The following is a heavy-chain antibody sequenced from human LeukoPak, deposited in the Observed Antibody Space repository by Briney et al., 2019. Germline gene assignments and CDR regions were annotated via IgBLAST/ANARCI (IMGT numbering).Heavy chain of an antibody. CDR1: GFTLSSYA. V-gene: IGHV3-23*01. Sequence: GGSLRLSCAASGFTLSSYAMTWVRQAPGKGLQWASTISVSGGSTYYADSVKGRFTISRDNAKNSLFLQMNSLRTEDTAVYYCARVTLYGESALDYWGQGALVTVSS. D-gene: IGHD4-17*01. CDR2: ISVSGGST. J-gene: IGHJ4*02. CDR3: ARVTLYGESALDY.